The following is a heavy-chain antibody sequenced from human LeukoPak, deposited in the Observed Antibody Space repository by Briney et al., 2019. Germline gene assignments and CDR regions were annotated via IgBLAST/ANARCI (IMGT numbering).Heavy chain of an antibody. CDR3: ARVSGGGLALWFGELLQNYYYYGMDV. V-gene: IGHV4-38-2*02. J-gene: IGHJ6*02. CDR1: GGSISSYY. D-gene: IGHD3-10*01. Sequence: PSETLSLTCTVSGGSISSYYWSWIRQPPGKGLEWIGSIYHSGSTYYNPSLKSRVTISVDTSKNQFSLKLSSVTAADTAVYYCARVSGGGLALWFGELLQNYYYYGMDVWGQGTTVTVSS. CDR2: IYHSGST.